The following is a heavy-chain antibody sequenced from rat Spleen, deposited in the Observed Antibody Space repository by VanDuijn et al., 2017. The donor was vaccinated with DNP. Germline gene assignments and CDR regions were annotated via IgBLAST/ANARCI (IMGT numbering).Heavy chain of an antibody. J-gene: IGHJ2*01. CDR1: GFTFSDYG. CDR3: AIANGNY. CDR2: ISYESSST. Sequence: EVQLVESGGDLVQPGGTLKLSCVASGFTFSDYGMAWVRQAPKKGLELVAYISYESSSTYHGDSVKGRFTISRDNAKSTLYLQMNSLRSEDTATYYCAIANGNYWGQGVMVTVSS. D-gene: IGHD4-1*01. V-gene: IGHV5-22*01.